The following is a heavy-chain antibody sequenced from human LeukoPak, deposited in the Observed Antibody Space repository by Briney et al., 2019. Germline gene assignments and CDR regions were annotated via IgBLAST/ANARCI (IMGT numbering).Heavy chain of an antibody. J-gene: IGHJ5*02. V-gene: IGHV4-39*01. CDR2: IYYSGIT. CDR3: ARRNGHSWDVGNWFDP. Sequence: PSETLSLTCSLSGGSIISSSYYWAWIRQPPGMGLEWIGSIYYSGITYYNTSLKSRATVSVDTSKNQFFLHLISVTAAVTAVYYCARRNGHSWDVGNWFDPWGQGTLVTVSS. CDR1: GGSIISSSYY. D-gene: IGHD6-13*01.